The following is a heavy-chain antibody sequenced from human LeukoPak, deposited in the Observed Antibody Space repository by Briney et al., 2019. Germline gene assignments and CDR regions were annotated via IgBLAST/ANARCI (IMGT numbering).Heavy chain of an antibody. Sequence: ASVKVSCKASGGTFSSYTISWVRQAPGQGLEWMGRIIPILGIANYAQKFQGRVTITADKSTSTAYMELSSLRSEDTAVHYCARDEIGYCSGGSRYYFDYWGQGTLVTVSS. CDR3: ARDEIGYCSGGSRYYFDY. V-gene: IGHV1-69*04. CDR1: GGTFSSYT. CDR2: IIPILGIA. D-gene: IGHD2-15*01. J-gene: IGHJ4*02.